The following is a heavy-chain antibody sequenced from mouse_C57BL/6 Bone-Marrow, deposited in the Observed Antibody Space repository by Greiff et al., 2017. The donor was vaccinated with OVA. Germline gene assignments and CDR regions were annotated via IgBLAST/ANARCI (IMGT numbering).Heavy chain of an antibody. CDR3: ARAAFYYGDDEFDY. CDR2: IDPEDGET. CDR1: GFTIKDYY. Sequence: VQLQQSGAELVKPGASVKLSCTASGFTIKDYYMHWVKQRTEQGLEWIGRIDPEDGETKYAPKFQGKATITADKSSTTAYLQHSSLTSEDAAVDYCARAAFYYGDDEFDYWGQGTLVTVSA. J-gene: IGHJ3*01. V-gene: IGHV14-2*01. D-gene: IGHD2-2*01.